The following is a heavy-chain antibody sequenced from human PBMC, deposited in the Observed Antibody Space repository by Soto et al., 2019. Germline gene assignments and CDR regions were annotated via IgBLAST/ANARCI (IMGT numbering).Heavy chain of an antibody. J-gene: IGHJ4*02. V-gene: IGHV3-21*01. CDR1: GFTFSTYS. CDR2: ISSSSSYI. Sequence: EVQLVESGGGPVKPGGSLRLSCAASGFTFSTYSMSWVRQAPGKGLEWVSSISSSSSYIYYADSVKGRFTISRDNVKNSLSLQMNSLRAEDTAVYYCARDGYCSGGSCYSDYWGQGTLVTVSS. CDR3: ARDGYCSGGSCYSDY. D-gene: IGHD2-15*01.